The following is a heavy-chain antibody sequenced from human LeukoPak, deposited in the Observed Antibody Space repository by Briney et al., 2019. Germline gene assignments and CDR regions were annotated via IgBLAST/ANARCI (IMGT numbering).Heavy chain of an antibody. CDR1: GFTFSSYA. J-gene: IGHJ4*02. CDR3: AKDRPVIVVVPAANDY. D-gene: IGHD2-2*01. CDR2: ISGSGGST. V-gene: IGHV3-23*01. Sequence: PGGSLRLSCAASGFTFSSYAMSWVRQAPRKGLEWVSAISGSGGSTYYADSVKGRFTISRDNSKNTLYLQMNSLRAEDTAVYYCAKDRPVIVVVPAANDYWGQGTLVTVSS.